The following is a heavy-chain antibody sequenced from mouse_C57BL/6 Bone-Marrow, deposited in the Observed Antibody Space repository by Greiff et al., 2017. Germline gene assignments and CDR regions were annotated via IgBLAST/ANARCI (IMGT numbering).Heavy chain of an antibody. V-gene: IGHV1-50*01. CDR2: IDPSDSYT. Sequence: VQLQQPGAELVKPGASVKLSCKASGYTFTSYWMQWVKQRPGQGLEWIGEIDPSDSYTNYNQKFKGKATLTVEPSSSTAYMQLSSLTSEDSAVYYCAYYDYLYAMDYWGQGTSVTVSS. CDR1: GYTFTSYW. CDR3: AYYDYLYAMDY. J-gene: IGHJ4*01. D-gene: IGHD2-4*01.